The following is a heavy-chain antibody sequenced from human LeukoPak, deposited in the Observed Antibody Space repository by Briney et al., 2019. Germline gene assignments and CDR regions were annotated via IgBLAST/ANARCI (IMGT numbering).Heavy chain of an antibody. V-gene: IGHV3-7*01. Sequence: PGGSLRLSCAAPGFTFSSHWMSWVRQAPGKGLEWVANIKQDGSEKYYVDSVKGRFTISRDNAKNSLDLQMNSLRVEDTAVYYCSRSTSGAFDIWGQGTMVTVSS. CDR1: GFTFSSHW. CDR3: SRSTSGAFDI. J-gene: IGHJ3*02. D-gene: IGHD6-25*01. CDR2: IKQDGSEK.